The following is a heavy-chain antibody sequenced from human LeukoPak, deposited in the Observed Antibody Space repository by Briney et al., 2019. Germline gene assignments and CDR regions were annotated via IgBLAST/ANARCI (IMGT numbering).Heavy chain of an antibody. D-gene: IGHD4-17*01. CDR2: ISGSGGST. CDR3: ARDYDYGDYGRAYNWFDP. Sequence: GGSLRLSCAASGFTFSSYAMSWVRQAPGKGLEWVSAISGSGGSTYYADSVKGRFTISRDNAKNTLYLQMNSLRAEDTAVYYCARDYDYGDYGRAYNWFDPWGQGTLVTVSS. CDR1: GFTFSSYA. V-gene: IGHV3-23*01. J-gene: IGHJ5*02.